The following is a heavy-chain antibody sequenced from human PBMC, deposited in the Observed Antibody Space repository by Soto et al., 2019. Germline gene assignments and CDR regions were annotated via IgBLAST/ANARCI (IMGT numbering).Heavy chain of an antibody. CDR3: ARDSGYCSSTSCPAYYGMDV. D-gene: IGHD2-2*01. CDR2: INAGNGNT. J-gene: IGHJ6*02. V-gene: IGHV1-3*01. CDR1: GYTFTSYA. Sequence: ASVKVSCKASGYTFTSYAMHWVRQAPGQRLEWMEWINAGNGNTKYSQKFQGRVTITRDTSASTAYMELSSLRSEDTAVYYCARDSGYCSSTSCPAYYGMDVWGQGTTVTVSS.